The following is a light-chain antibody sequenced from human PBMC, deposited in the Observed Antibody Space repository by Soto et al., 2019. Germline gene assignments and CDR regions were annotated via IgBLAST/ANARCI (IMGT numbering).Light chain of an antibody. CDR3: QQYHTYSRT. CDR2: QAS. V-gene: IGKV1-5*03. CDR1: HSISSW. Sequence: DIQMTQSPSTLSASVGDRVTITCRASHSISSWLAWFQQKPGKAPHLLISQASILEPGVPSRFSGSESGTEFTLTISSLQPDDFATYYCQQYHTYSRTFGQGTKVEIK. J-gene: IGKJ1*01.